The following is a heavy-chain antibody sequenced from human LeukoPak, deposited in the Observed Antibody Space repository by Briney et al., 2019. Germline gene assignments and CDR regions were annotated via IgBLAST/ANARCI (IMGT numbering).Heavy chain of an antibody. J-gene: IGHJ5*02. CDR2: INHSGST. CDR3: ARGQGNVDTAMADWFDP. V-gene: IGHV4-34*01. CDR1: GGSFSVYY. Sequence: SETLSLTCAVYGGSFSVYYWSWIRQPPGKGLEWIGEINHSGSTNYNPSLKSRVTISVDTSKNQFSLKLSSVTAADTAVYYCARGQGNVDTAMADWFDPWGQGTLVTVSS. D-gene: IGHD5-18*01.